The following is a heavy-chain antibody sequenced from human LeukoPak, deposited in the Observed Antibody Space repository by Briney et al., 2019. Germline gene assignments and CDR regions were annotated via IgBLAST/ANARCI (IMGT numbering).Heavy chain of an antibody. CDR1: GFTFKNYR. J-gene: IGHJ4*02. V-gene: IGHV3-7*01. Sequence: GGSLRLSCTASGFTFKNYRMTRVRQAPGKGLEWVASMKDDGNEIQYVDSVKGRFTISRDNAKNSLYLQMNNLRAEDTAVYYCARNRATNDYWGQGTLVTVSS. CDR3: ARNRATNDY. CDR2: MKDDGNEI. D-gene: IGHD1-26*01.